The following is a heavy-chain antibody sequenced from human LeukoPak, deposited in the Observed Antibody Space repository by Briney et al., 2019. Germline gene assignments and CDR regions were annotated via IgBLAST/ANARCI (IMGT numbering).Heavy chain of an antibody. V-gene: IGHV4-4*07. Sequence: SGTLSLTCSVSGGSVSSYYWNWVRQPAGKGLEWVGRIHSSGTTKYNPSLKSRVTMSVDTSKNQFSLRLSSVTAADTAVYYCARESIIRGVTYFDYWGQGTLVTVSS. J-gene: IGHJ4*02. CDR2: IHSSGTT. CDR1: GGSVSSYY. CDR3: ARESIIRGVTYFDY. D-gene: IGHD3-10*01.